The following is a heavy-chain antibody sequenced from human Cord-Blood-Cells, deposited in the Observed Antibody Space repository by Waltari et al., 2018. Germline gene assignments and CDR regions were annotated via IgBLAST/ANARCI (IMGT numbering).Heavy chain of an antibody. CDR1: GFTFILYA. V-gene: IGHV3-23*01. J-gene: IGHJ4*02. CDR2: IRGSGGST. D-gene: IGHD4-17*01. Sequence: EVPLLGSGGGFGRLGGSMGRAAVRFGFTFILYAMKVVGQAPGKGLEWVSAIRGSGGSTYYADSVKGRFTISRDNSKNTLYLQMNSLRAEDTAVYYCAKDDYGDYYFDYWGQGTLVTVSS. CDR3: AKDDYGDYYFDY.